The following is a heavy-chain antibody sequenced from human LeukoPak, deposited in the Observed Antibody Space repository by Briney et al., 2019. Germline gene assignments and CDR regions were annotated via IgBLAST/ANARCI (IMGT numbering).Heavy chain of an antibody. CDR2: IWYDGSNK. Sequence: PGGSLRLSCAASGFTFSSYGMHWVRQAPGKGLEWVAVIWYDGSNKYYADSVKGRFTISRDNSKNTLYVQMNSLRAEDTAVYYCARDYLDWYFDLWGRGTLVTVSS. CDR3: ARDYLDWYFDL. J-gene: IGHJ2*01. V-gene: IGHV3-33*01. CDR1: GFTFSSYG.